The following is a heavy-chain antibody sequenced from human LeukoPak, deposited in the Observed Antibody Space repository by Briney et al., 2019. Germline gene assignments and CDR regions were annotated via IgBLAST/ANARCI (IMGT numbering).Heavy chain of an antibody. D-gene: IGHD4-17*01. CDR3: ARGRHTVTTSYYYYGMDV. CDR1: GYTFTGYY. CDR2: INPNSGGT. Sequence: ASVKVSCKASGYTFTGYYMHWVRQAPGQGLEWMGWINPNSGGTNYAQKFQGRVTISVDTSKNQFSLKLSSVTAADTAVYYCARGRHTVTTSYYYYGMDVWGQGTTVTVSS. J-gene: IGHJ6*02. V-gene: IGHV1-2*02.